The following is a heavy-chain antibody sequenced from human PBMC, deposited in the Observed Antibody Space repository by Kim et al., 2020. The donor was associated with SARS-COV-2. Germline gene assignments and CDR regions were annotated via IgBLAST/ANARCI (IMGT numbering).Heavy chain of an antibody. D-gene: IGHD6-19*01. CDR3: ARGARIAVAGTLAFDI. J-gene: IGHJ3*02. V-gene: IGHV4-59*08. Sequence: SETLSLTCTVSGGSISSYYWSWIRQPPGKGLEWIGYIYYSGSTNYNPSLKSRVTISVDTSKNQFSLKLSSVTAADTAVYYCARGARIAVAGTLAFDIWGQGTMVTVSS. CDR1: GGSISSYY. CDR2: IYYSGST.